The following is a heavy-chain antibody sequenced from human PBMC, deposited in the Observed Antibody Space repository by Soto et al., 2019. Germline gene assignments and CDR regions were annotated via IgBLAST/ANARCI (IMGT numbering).Heavy chain of an antibody. J-gene: IGHJ6*02. Sequence: QVQLVESGGGVVQPGRSLRLSCAASGFNFNNHGMHWVRQAPGKGLEWVAVIWNDGNGYYYANSVKGRFTISRDNSKNTLFLQMSSLRAEDTAVYYCARRQISPPTRGAASARGGMDVWGQGTTVTVSS. V-gene: IGHV3-33*01. CDR1: GFNFNNHG. CDR3: ARRQISPPTRGAASARGGMDV. D-gene: IGHD6-13*01. CDR2: IWNDGNGY.